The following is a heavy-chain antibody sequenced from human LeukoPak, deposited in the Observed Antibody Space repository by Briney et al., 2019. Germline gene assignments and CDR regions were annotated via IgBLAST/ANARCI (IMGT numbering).Heavy chain of an antibody. V-gene: IGHV4-39*07. CDR1: GGSISSSSYY. CDR3: ARTEGRGYYMDV. J-gene: IGHJ6*03. CDR2: IYYSGST. D-gene: IGHD3-10*01. Sequence: SETLSLTCTVSGGSISSSSYYWGWIRQPPGKGLEWIGSIYYSGSTYYNPSLKSRVTISVDTSKNQFSLKLSSVTAADTAVYYCARTEGRGYYMDVWGKGTTVTVSS.